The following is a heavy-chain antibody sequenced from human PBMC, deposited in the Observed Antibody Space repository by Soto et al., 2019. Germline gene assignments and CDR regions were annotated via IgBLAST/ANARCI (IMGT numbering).Heavy chain of an antibody. CDR2: ISSSGSTI. V-gene: IGHV3-48*03. Sequence: GGSLRLSCAASGSTFSSYEMNWVRQAPGKGLEWVSYISSSGSTIYYADSVKGRFTISRDNAKNSLYLQMNSLRAEDTAVYYCASVKGSYYYYGMDVWGQGTTVTASS. J-gene: IGHJ6*02. CDR1: GSTFSSYE. CDR3: ASVKGSYYYYGMDV.